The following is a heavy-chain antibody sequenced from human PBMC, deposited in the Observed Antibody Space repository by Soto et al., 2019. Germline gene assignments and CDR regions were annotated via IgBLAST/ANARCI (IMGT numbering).Heavy chain of an antibody. Sequence: ESGGSLAPPGGSLRLSCAASGFTLSGYAMDWVRQAPGKGLEYVSGISSNGVGTYYANSVQGRFTISRDNSKNTVYLQMGSLRPEDMAVYYCARRARPDFYYMDVWGKGTTVTVSS. CDR3: ARRARPDFYYMDV. CDR1: GFTLSGYA. D-gene: IGHD6-6*01. V-gene: IGHV3-64*01. J-gene: IGHJ6*03. CDR2: ISSNGVGT.